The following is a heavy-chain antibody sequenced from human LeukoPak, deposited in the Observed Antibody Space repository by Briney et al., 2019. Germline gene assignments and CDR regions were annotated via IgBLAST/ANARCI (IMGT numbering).Heavy chain of an antibody. J-gene: IGHJ6*03. CDR1: GGSISSYY. CDR3: SATYYYYMDV. V-gene: IGHV4-4*07. CDR2: IYTSGST. Sequence: SETLSPTCTVSGGSISSYYWSWIRQPAGKGLEWIGRIYTSGSTNYNPSLKSRVTMSVDTSKNQFSLKLSSVTAADTAVYYCSATYYYYMDVWGKGTTVTVSS.